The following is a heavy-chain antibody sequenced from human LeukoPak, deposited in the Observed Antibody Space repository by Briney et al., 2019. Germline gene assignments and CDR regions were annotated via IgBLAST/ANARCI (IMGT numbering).Heavy chain of an antibody. J-gene: IGHJ4*02. CDR1: GYSISSSYW. CDR2: ISHRGNT. V-gene: IGHV4-4*02. D-gene: IGHD2-15*01. CDR3: AREAGDYSRGFDY. Sequence: PSETLSLSCAVSGYSISSSYWWSWVRQPPGKGLEWIGEISHRGNTNYNPSLKSRVTTSVDKSKTQLSLKLTSVTAADTAVYYCAREAGDYSRGFDYWGQGTLVTVSS.